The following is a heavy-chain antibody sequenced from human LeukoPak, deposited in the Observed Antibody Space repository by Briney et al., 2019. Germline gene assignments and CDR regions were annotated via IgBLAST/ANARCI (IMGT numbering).Heavy chain of an antibody. J-gene: IGHJ4*02. CDR1: GYTFTGYY. D-gene: IGHD3-22*01. CDR2: INPNSGGT. V-gene: IGHV1-2*04. Sequence: ASVTVSCKASGYTFTGYYMHWLRQAPGQGLEWMGWINPNSGGTNYAQKFQGWVTMTRDTSISTAYMELSRLRSDDTAVYYCARDGRPYYYDSSGYYPDYWGQGTLVTVSS. CDR3: ARDGRPYYYDSSGYYPDY.